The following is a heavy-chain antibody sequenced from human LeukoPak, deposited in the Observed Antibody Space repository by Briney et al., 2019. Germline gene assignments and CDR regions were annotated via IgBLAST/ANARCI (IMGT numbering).Heavy chain of an antibody. D-gene: IGHD3-22*01. CDR1: GFTFDDYG. J-gene: IGHJ4*02. V-gene: IGHV3-20*04. CDR3: ARGRRYDSSGPFDY. CDR2: INWNGGST. Sequence: PGGSLRLSCAASGFTFDDYGMSWVRQAPGKGLEWVSGINWNGGSTGYADSVKGRYTNSRDNAKNSLYLQMNSLRAEDTALYYCARGRRYDSSGPFDYWGQGTLVTVSS.